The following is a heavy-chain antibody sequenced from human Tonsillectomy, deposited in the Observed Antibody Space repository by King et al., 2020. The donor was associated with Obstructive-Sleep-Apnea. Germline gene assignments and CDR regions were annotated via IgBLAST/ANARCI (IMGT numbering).Heavy chain of an antibody. D-gene: IGHD3-9*01. CDR3: ARRNANVWNYDILSGYPDY. CDR2: IYPGDSDT. V-gene: IGHV5-51*01. J-gene: IGHJ4*02. CDR1: GYSFTSYW. Sequence: QLVQSGAEVKKPGESLKISCKGSGYSFTSYWIGWVRQMPGKGLEWMGIIYPGDSDTRYSPSFQGQATFQAAQSISTASLQWSSLKASDTAMHYCARRNANVWNYDILSGYPDYWGQGTLVTVSS.